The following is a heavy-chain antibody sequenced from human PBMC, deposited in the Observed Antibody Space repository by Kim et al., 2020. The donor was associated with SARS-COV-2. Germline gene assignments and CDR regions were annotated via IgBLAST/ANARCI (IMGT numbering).Heavy chain of an antibody. D-gene: IGHD6-19*01. Sequence: GGSLRLSCAASGFTFSSYWMTWVRQAPGKGLEWVANIKQDGNQKYYVDSVKGRFTISRDNAKNYLYLQMKSPRAEEKAAYYCARNGDLYSSGRDAFVNWG. J-gene: IGHJ3*02. CDR2: IKQDGNQK. CDR3: ARNGDLYSSGRDAFVN. CDR1: GFTFSSYW. V-gene: IGHV3-7*01.